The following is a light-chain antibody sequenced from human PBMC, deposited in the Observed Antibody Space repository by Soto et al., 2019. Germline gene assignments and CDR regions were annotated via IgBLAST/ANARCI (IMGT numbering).Light chain of an antibody. CDR1: SSDVGAYKY. Sequence: QSVLTQPASVSGSPGQSITISCTGTSSDVGAYKYVSWYQQHPGQAPKLLIYEVSNRPSGVSNRFSGSKSGNTASLTISGLQAEDEADYYCSSYTSSSTVVFGGGTKLTVL. CDR3: SSYTSSSTVV. J-gene: IGLJ2*01. V-gene: IGLV2-14*01. CDR2: EVS.